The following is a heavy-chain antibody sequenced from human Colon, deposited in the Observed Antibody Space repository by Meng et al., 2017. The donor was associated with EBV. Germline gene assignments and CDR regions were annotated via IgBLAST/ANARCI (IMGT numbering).Heavy chain of an antibody. J-gene: IGHJ4*02. Sequence: LQLTSPLSLSCGVSGGSLRVYYWSWIRTFPARTLELIGGINHSESANYNPSLRSRVTISVDTAKNQIFLNLHSVTAADTAVYHCARTFGYCSNNNCPRTLGYWGQGTLVTVSS. CDR1: GGSLRVYY. D-gene: IGHD2-2*03. CDR2: INHSESA. CDR3: ARTFGYCSNNNCPRTLGY. V-gene: IGHV4-34*01.